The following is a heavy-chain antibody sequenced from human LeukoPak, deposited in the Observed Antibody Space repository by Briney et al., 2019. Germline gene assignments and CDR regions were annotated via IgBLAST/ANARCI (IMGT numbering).Heavy chain of an antibody. Sequence: PSETLSLTCAVYGGSFSGYYWSWIRQPPGKGLEWIGEINHSGSTNYNPSLKSRVTISVDTSKNQFSLKLNSVTAADTALYYCARGESYFAYWGQGALVTVSS. CDR3: ARGESYFAY. V-gene: IGHV4-34*01. J-gene: IGHJ4*02. CDR1: GGSFSGYY. CDR2: INHSGST.